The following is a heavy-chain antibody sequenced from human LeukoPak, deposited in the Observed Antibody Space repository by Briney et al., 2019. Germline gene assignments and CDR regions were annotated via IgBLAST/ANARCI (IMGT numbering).Heavy chain of an antibody. CDR2: ISSSSSYI. D-gene: IGHD3-10*01. Sequence: PGGSLRLSWAASGFTFSSYSMNWVRQAPGKGLEWVSSISSSSSYIYYADSVKGRFTISRDNAKNSLYLQMNSLRAEDTAVYYCAREGVYYYGSGSFYFDYWGQGTLVTVSS. V-gene: IGHV3-21*01. J-gene: IGHJ4*02. CDR1: GFTFSSYS. CDR3: AREGVYYYGSGSFYFDY.